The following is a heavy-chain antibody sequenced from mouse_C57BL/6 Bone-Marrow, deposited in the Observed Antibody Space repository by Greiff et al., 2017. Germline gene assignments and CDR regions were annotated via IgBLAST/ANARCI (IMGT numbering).Heavy chain of an antibody. CDR1: GFTFSSYG. V-gene: IGHV5-6*01. D-gene: IGHD3-1*01. Sequence: EVQLMESGGDLVKPGGSLKLSCAASGFTFSSYGMSWVRQTPDKRLEWVATISSGGSYTYYPDSGKGRFTITRDNAKNTLYLQMSSLKSEDTAMYYWARHGGYWYFDYWGQGTTLTVTS. CDR3: ARHGGYWYFDY. J-gene: IGHJ2*01. CDR2: ISSGGSYT.